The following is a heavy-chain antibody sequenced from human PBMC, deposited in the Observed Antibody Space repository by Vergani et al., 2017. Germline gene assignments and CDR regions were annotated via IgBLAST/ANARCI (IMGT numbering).Heavy chain of an antibody. CDR1: GYTFTSYA. CDR3: ARDPIHTVTPPRPYFDY. V-gene: IGHV1-3*02. D-gene: IGHD4-11*01. J-gene: IGHJ4*02. Sequence: QVQLVQSGAEVKKPGASVKVSCKASGYTFTSYAMHWVRQAPGQRLEWMGWSNAGNGNTKYSQEFQGRVTITRDTSASTAYMELSSLRSDDTAVYYCARDPIHTVTPPRPYFDYWGQGTLVTVSS. CDR2: SNAGNGNT.